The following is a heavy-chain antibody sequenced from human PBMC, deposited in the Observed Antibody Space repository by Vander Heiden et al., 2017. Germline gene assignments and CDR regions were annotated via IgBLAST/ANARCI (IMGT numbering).Heavy chain of an antibody. CDR2: ISGSGGST. J-gene: IGHJ4*02. CDR1: GFTFSSYA. D-gene: IGHD3-3*01. CDR3: AKSDDFWSGPNDY. Sequence: EVQLLESGGGWVQPGGSLRLSCAASGFTFSSYAMGCVRQAPGKGLEWVYAISGSGGSTYYADSVKGRFTISRDNSKNTLYLQMNSLRAEDTAVYYCAKSDDFWSGPNDYWGQGTLVTVSS. V-gene: IGHV3-23*01.